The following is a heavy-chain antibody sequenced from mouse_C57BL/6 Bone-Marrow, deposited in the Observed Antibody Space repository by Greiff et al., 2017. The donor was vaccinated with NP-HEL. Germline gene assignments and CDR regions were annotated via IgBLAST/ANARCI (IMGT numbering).Heavy chain of an antibody. Sequence: VQLQQSGPELVKPGASVKIPCKASGYTFTDYNMDWVKQSHGKSLEWIGDINPNNGGTIYNQKFKGKATLTVDKSSSTAYMELLSLTSEDTAVYYCARCGVYYYGSSFPFAYWGQGTLVTVSA. D-gene: IGHD1-1*01. CDR1: GYTFTDYN. CDR3: ARCGVYYYGSSFPFAY. J-gene: IGHJ3*01. CDR2: INPNNGGT. V-gene: IGHV1-18*01.